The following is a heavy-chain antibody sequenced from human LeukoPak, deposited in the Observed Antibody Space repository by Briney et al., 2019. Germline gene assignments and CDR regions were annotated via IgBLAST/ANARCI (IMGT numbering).Heavy chain of an antibody. CDR3: ARARGARGKDSSGYLY. V-gene: IGHV3-30-3*01. D-gene: IGHD3-22*01. CDR2: ISYDGSNK. Sequence: GGSLRLSCAASGFTFSSHAMHWVRQAPGKGLEWVAVISYDGSNKYYADSVKGRFTISRDNSKNTLYLQMNSLRAEDTAVYYCARARGARGKDSSGYLYWGQGTLVTVSS. CDR1: GFTFSSHA. J-gene: IGHJ4*02.